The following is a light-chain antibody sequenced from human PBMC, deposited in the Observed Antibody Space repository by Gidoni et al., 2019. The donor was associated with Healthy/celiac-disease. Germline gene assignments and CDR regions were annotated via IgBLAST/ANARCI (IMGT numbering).Light chain of an antibody. CDR1: QSISSW. CDR3: KRNKSNSGT. CDR2: KAS. Sequence: DIQMTHSPSTLSASLGDRVTITCRASQSISSWLAWYQQKPGKAPKLLIYKASSLESGVPSRLSGRGFGTELTLTIGSRQPDDFETNNGKRNKSNSGTFGKGPSWRSN. J-gene: IGKJ2*01. V-gene: IGKV1-5*03.